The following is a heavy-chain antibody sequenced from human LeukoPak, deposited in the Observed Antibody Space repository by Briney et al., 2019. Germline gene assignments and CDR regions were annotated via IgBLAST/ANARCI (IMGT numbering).Heavy chain of an antibody. CDR3: VRHNHMDV. J-gene: IGHJ6*02. CDR2: INLSSGST. CDR1: GYTFTTYS. Sequence: ASVKVSCKASGYTFTTYSMHWVRQAPGQGLEWMAIINLSSGSTDYTQKFQGRVTVTRDTSTSTVYMELSSLRSEDTAVYYCVRHNHMDVWGQGTTVTVSS. V-gene: IGHV1-46*01.